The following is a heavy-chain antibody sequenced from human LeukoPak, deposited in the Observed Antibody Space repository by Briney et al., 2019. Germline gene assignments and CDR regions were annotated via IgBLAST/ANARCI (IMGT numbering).Heavy chain of an antibody. CDR2: ISSSGSPI. CDR1: GFTFSSYG. J-gene: IGHJ4*02. D-gene: IGHD2-2*01. Sequence: GGSLRLSCAASGFTFSSYGMHWVRQAPGKGLEWVSYISSSGSPINYADSVKGRFTISRDNARNSLYLQMNSLRAEDTAVYYCARGVRPVAMRNYFDYWGQGTLVTVSS. CDR3: ARGVRPVAMRNYFDY. V-gene: IGHV3-48*04.